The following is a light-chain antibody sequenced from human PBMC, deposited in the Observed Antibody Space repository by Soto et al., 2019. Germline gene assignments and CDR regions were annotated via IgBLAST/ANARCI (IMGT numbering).Light chain of an antibody. V-gene: IGLV1-47*01. CDR2: RNN. CDR3: AVGDDSLSGVV. CDR1: SSNIGSNY. J-gene: IGLJ2*01. Sequence: QSVLTQPPSASGTPGERVTISCSGSSSNIGSNYVYWYQQLPGTAPKVLIYRNNQRPSGVPDRFSGSKSGTSASLAISGLRSEDEADYYCAVGDDSLSGVVFGGGTKLTVL.